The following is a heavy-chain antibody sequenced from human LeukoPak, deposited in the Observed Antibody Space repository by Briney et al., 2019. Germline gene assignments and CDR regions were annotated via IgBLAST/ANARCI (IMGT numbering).Heavy chain of an antibody. J-gene: IGHJ4*02. CDR2: IIPIFGTA. D-gene: IGHD4-17*01. CDR1: GGTLSSYA. CDR3: ARVYGDGPCLGY. Sequence: SVKVSCKASGGTLSSYAISWVRQAPGQGLEWMGGIIPIFGTANYAQKFQGRVTITTDESTSTAYMELSSLRSEDTAVYYCARVYGDGPCLGYWGQGTLVTVSS. V-gene: IGHV1-69*05.